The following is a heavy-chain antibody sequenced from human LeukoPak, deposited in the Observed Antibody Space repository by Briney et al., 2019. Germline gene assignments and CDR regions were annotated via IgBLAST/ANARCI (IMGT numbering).Heavy chain of an antibody. V-gene: IGHV4-4*07. CDR3: AGVYDSSGRDAFDI. D-gene: IGHD3-22*01. J-gene: IGHJ3*02. Sequence: KPSETLSLTCTVSGGSMNNYYWSWIRQPAEKGLEWIGRTHTSGSTNYNPSLKSRVTISVDTSKNQFSLKLSSVTAADTAVYYCAGVYDSSGRDAFDIWGQGTMVTVSS. CDR1: GGSMNNYY. CDR2: THTSGST.